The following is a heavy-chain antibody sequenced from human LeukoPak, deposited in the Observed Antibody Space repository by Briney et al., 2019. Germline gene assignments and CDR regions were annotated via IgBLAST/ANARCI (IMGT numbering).Heavy chain of an antibody. Sequence: PGGSLRLSCAASGFTFRSYWMYWVRQVPGKGLVWVSRINSDGSTPAYADSVKGRFTISRDNAKNTLYLEMNSLRVEDTAIYYCASGGRVGHSLDIWGLGTMVTVSS. CDR1: GFTFRSYW. CDR3: ASGGRVGHSLDI. V-gene: IGHV3-74*01. D-gene: IGHD2-15*01. CDR2: INSDGSTP. J-gene: IGHJ3*02.